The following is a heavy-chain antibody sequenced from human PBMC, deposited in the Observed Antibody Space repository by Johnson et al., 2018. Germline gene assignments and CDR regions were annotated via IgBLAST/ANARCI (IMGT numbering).Heavy chain of an antibody. J-gene: IGHJ4*02. CDR3: AREGGYALDY. CDR1: GFTFSRYG. D-gene: IGHD2-2*01. CDR2: IWYDGSNK. Sequence: VQLVESGGGVVQPGRSLRLSCAASGFTFSRYGMHWVRQAPGKGLEWVAVIWYDGSNKYYADSVKGRFTISRDNSKNTLYLQMNSLRADDTAVYYCAREGGYALDYWGQGTLVTVSS. V-gene: IGHV3-33*01.